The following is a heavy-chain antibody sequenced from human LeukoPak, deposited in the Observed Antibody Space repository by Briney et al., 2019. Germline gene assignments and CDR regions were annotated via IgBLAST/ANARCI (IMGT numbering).Heavy chain of an antibody. CDR1: GARVSSNSAA. J-gene: IGHJ4*02. Sequence: SPPLSLTFAISGARVSSNSAAWNWIRQSPSRGLEWLGRTYYRSKCYNDYAVSVKSRITINPDTSKNQFSLQLNSVTPEDTAVYYCARDRSGGRYCSGGSCYSVPPTFDYWGQGTLVTVSS. CDR3: ARDRSGGRYCSGGSCYSVPPTFDY. D-gene: IGHD2-15*01. CDR2: TYYRSKCYN. V-gene: IGHV6-1*01.